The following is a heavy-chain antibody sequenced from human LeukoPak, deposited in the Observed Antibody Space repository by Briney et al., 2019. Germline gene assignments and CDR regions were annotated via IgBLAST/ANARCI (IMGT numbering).Heavy chain of an antibody. CDR2: INWNGGTT. V-gene: IGHV3-20*04. CDR1: GLTFDDYG. CDR3: ARDYDSSGFSLFDL. D-gene: IGHD3-22*01. J-gene: IGHJ2*01. Sequence: GGSLRLSCVASGLTFDDYGMSWVRQAPGKGLEWVSGINWNGGTTTYADSVKGRFTISRDNAKNSLYLQMNSLRAEDTAVYYCARDYDSSGFSLFDLWGRGTLVTVSS.